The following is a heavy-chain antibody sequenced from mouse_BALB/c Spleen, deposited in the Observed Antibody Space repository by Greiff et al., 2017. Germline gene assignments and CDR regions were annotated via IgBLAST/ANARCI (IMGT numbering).Heavy chain of an antibody. CDR1: GFNIKDTY. CDR2: IDPANGNT. V-gene: IGHV14-3*02. J-gene: IGHJ1*01. D-gene: IGHD2-2*01. Sequence: EVQLVESGAELVKPGASVKLSCTASGFNIKDTYMHWVKQRPEQGLEWIGRIDPANGNTKYDPKFQGKATITADTSSNTAYLQLSSLTSEDTAVYYCAYGYEGDWYFDVWGAGTTVTVSS. CDR3: AYGYEGDWYFDV.